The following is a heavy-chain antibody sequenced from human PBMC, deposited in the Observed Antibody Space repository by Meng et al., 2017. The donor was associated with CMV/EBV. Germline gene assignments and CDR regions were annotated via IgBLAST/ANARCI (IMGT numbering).Heavy chain of an antibody. J-gene: IGHJ4*02. CDR2: ISSSSSYI. Sequence: GESLKISCAASGFTFSSYSMNWVRPAPGKGLEWVSSISSSSSYIYYADSVKGRFTISRDNAKNSLYLQMNSLRAEDTAVYYCARVAVPSGQPHYYDSSGYYLKGLLDYWGQGTLVTVSS. CDR1: GFTFSSYS. CDR3: ARVAVPSGQPHYYDSSGYYLKGLLDY. D-gene: IGHD3-22*01. V-gene: IGHV3-21*01.